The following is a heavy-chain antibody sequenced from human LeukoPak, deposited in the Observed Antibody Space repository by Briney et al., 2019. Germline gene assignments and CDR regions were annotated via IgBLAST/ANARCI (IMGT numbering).Heavy chain of an antibody. CDR3: AKVTVWFGTSLFDY. J-gene: IGHJ4*02. V-gene: IGHV3-23*01. Sequence: GGSLRLSCAASGFTFSSYAMSWVRQAPGKELEWVSAISGSGGSTYYADSVKGRFTISRDNSKNTLYLQMNSLRAEDTAVHYCAKVTVWFGTSLFDYWGQGTLVTVSS. CDR1: GFTFSSYA. CDR2: ISGSGGST. D-gene: IGHD3-10*01.